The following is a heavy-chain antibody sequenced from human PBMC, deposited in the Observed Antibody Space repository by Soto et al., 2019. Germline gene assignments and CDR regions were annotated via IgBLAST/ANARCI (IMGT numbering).Heavy chain of an antibody. J-gene: IGHJ5*02. CDR1: GFTFNSYA. D-gene: IGHD4-17*01. CDR3: AKSKTTVKTRGGWFDP. V-gene: IGHV3-23*01. CDR2: ISGSGGST. Sequence: EVQLLESGGGLVQPGGSVRLSCAASGFTFNSYAMSWVRQAPGKGLEWVSAISGSGGSTYYADSVKGRFTISRDNSKNTLYLQMNSLRAEDTAVYYCAKSKTTVKTRGGWFDPWGQGTLVTVSS.